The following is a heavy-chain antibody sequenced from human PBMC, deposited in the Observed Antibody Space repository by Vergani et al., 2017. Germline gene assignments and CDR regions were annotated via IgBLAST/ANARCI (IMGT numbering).Heavy chain of an antibody. CDR1: GFTFSSYA. Sequence: QVQLVESGGGVVQPGRSLRLSCAASGFTFSSYAMHWVRQAPGKGLEWVAVISYDGSNKYYADSVKGRFTISRDNSKNTLYLQMNSLRAVDTAVYYCARVKVGIDYGGSYFDYWGQGTLVTVSS. CDR3: ARVKVGIDYGGSYFDY. J-gene: IGHJ4*02. D-gene: IGHD4-23*01. V-gene: IGHV3-30*04. CDR2: ISYDGSNK.